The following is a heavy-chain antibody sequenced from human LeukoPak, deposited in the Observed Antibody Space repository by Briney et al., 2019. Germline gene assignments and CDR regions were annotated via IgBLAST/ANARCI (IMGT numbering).Heavy chain of an antibody. J-gene: IGHJ4*02. CDR1: GYTFTSYW. CDR2: IYPADSDT. Sequence: GESLKISCKGSGYTFTSYWIGWVRQVPGKGLEWMGIIYPADSDTRYSPSFQGQVTISADKSISTAYLQWSSLKASDTAMYYCARLTTVTKSYFDYWGQGTLVTVSS. V-gene: IGHV5-51*01. CDR3: ARLTTVTKSYFDY. D-gene: IGHD4-17*01.